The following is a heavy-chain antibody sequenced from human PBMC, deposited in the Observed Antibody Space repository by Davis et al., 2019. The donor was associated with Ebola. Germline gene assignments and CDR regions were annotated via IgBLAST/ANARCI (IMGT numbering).Heavy chain of an antibody. CDR2: ISAYNGNT. V-gene: IGHV1-18*01. CDR1: GYTFTSYG. Sequence: ASVKVSCKASGYTFTSYGISWVRQAPGQGLEWMGWISAYNGNTNYAQKLQGRVTMTTDTSTSTAYMELRSLRSDDTAVYYCARGAVLEWLTSEYGMDVWGQGTTVTVSS. J-gene: IGHJ6*02. D-gene: IGHD3-3*01. CDR3: ARGAVLEWLTSEYGMDV.